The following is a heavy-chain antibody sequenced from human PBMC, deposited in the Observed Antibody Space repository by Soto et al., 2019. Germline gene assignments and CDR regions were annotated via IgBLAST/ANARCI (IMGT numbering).Heavy chain of an antibody. Sequence: EVQLLESGGDFVQPGGSLRLSCVASGFTFGTSGMSWVRQAPGKGLEWISGLSGGANNTDTKYADSVKGRFTISRDNSKSTLYLQMHSLRVEDTALYYCTKDSGYDSTDWGLGTLVTVSS. CDR3: TKDSGYDSTD. CDR2: LSGGANNT. J-gene: IGHJ4*02. CDR1: GFTFGTSG. V-gene: IGHV3-23*01. D-gene: IGHD3-9*01.